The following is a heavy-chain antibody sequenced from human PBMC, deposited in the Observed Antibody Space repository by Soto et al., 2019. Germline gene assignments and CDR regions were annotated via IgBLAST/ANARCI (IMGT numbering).Heavy chain of an antibody. CDR1: GVSFSNYA. Sequence: VQLLESGGGLVQQGGSLRLSCTASGVSFSNYAVTWDRQAPGKGLQWVSSIGGGTRYTYYAYSVKGLFTTSSDKYKYTVFLQMNSLRADDPAVYQCSREPNGDYVGAVHSWG. V-gene: IGHV3-23*01. D-gene: IGHD4-17*01. CDR2: IGGGTRYT. CDR3: SREPNGDYVGAVHS. J-gene: IGHJ5*01.